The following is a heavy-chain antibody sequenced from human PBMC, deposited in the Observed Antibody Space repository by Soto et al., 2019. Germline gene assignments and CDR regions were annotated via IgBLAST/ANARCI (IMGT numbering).Heavy chain of an antibody. D-gene: IGHD2-2*02. CDR2: INAGNGNT. CDR3: ARGGCSSTSCYTFVPEYYGMDV. Sequence: ASVKVSCKASGYTFTSYAMHWVCQAPGQRXEWMGWINAGNGNTKYSQKFQGRVTITRDTSASTAYMELSSLRSEDTAVYYCARGGCSSTSCYTFVPEYYGMDVWGQGTTVTVSS. CDR1: GYTFTSYA. V-gene: IGHV1-3*01. J-gene: IGHJ6*02.